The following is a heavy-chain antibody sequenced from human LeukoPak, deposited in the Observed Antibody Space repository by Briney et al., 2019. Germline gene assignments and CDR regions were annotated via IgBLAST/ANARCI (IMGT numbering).Heavy chain of an antibody. CDR1: GFTFSSYA. CDR2: ISYDGSNK. D-gene: IGHD2-21*02. V-gene: IGHV3-30-3*01. J-gene: IGHJ4*02. CDR3: ASIVVVTAVDY. Sequence: PGVSLRLSCAASGFTFSSYAMHWVRQAPGKGLEWVAVISYDGSNKYYADSVKGRFTISRDNSKNTLYLQMNSLRAEDTAVYYCASIVVVTAVDYWGQGTLVTVSS.